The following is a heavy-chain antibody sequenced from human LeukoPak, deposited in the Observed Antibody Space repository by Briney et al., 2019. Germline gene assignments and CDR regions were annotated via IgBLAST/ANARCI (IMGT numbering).Heavy chain of an antibody. Sequence: GGSLRLSCVASGFSFNNYAMNWVRQAPGKGLEWVSLIVGSSGSTFYADSVKGRFTISRDKSKNTLYLQMSSLRAEDTAVYYCAKGAYDYIEIAYFDYWGQGSLVTVSS. V-gene: IGHV3-23*01. CDR2: IVGSSGST. CDR1: GFSFNNYA. CDR3: AKGAYDYIEIAYFDY. D-gene: IGHD5-12*01. J-gene: IGHJ4*02.